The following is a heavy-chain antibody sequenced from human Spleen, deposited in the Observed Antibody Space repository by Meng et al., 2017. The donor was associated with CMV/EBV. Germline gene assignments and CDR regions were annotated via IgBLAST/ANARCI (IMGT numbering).Heavy chain of an antibody. CDR1: EFTVSGKY. CDR2: IYSGDGT. J-gene: IGHJ4*02. D-gene: IGHD3-3*01. V-gene: IGHV3-66*02. CDR3: ASGDITIFGEGPHFDY. Sequence: GESLKISCIGTEFTVSGKYMSWVRQAPGKGLEWVSAIYSGDGTYYADSVKGRFTISRDNSRNTLYLQMNRLRAEDTAVYYCASGDITIFGEGPHFDYWGQGTLVTVSS.